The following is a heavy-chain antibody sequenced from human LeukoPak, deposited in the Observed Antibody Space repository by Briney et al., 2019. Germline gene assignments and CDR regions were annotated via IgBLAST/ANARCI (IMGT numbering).Heavy chain of an antibody. CDR1: GFTVSSYS. V-gene: IGHV3-23*01. CDR3: EKEMSRVWFDP. CDR2: IGGIGGST. D-gene: IGHD5/OR15-5a*01. J-gene: IGHJ5*02. Sequence: GVSLRLSCAVSGFTVSSYSMSWVRQAPGKGLEWVSAIGGIGGSTYYADSVKGRFTISRDNSKNTLYLQMNSLKAEDAAVYYCEKEMSRVWFDPWGQGTLVTVSS.